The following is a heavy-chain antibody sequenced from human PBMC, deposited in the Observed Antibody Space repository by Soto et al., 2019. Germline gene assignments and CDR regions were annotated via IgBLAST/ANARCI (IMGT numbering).Heavy chain of an antibody. Sequence: QVQLQESGPGVVKPSQTLSLTCTVSGVSISSGGYYWSWIRQHPGKGLEWIGYIYDNDSTYYNPSLKRRVTMSVDTSRNQLSLKLSSVTAADTAVYYCARHHMAATDMYFDYWGQGTLVTASA. CDR2: IYDNDST. J-gene: IGHJ4*02. CDR1: GVSISSGGYY. V-gene: IGHV4-31*03. D-gene: IGHD6-19*01. CDR3: ARHHMAATDMYFDY.